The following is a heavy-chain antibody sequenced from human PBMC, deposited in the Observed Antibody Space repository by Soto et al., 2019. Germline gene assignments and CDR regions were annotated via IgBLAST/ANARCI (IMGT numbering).Heavy chain of an antibody. Sequence: GGSLRLSCAASGFTFSSCAMSWVRQAPGKGLEWVSTISTNGGSTYYADSVKGRFTFSRDNSKNTLYLQMNSLRAEDTAVYYCAGHPRGYSNFDYWGQGTLVTVSS. V-gene: IGHV3-23*01. D-gene: IGHD5-18*01. J-gene: IGHJ4*02. CDR1: GFTFSSCA. CDR2: ISTNGGST. CDR3: AGHPRGYSNFDY.